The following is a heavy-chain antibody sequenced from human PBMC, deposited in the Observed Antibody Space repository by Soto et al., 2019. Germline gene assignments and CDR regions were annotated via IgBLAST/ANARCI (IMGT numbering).Heavy chain of an antibody. V-gene: IGHV4-30-2*01. CDR2: IYHTGTT. CDR3: ARGVGASYDGFEV. Sequence: QLQLQESGSGLLKPSQTLALTCGVSDGSISSGAYSWSWIRQPLGKGLEWSGHIYHTGTTYDNPSLKSRVTSSMDRSKNQITLNVRSLTAADTAVYYGARGVGASYDGFEVWGQGTTVTVSS. CDR1: DGSISSGAYS. J-gene: IGHJ6*02. D-gene: IGHD1-26*01.